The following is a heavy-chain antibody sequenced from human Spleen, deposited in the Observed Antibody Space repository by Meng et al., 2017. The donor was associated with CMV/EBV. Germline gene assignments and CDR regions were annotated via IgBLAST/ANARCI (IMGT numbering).Heavy chain of an antibody. CDR2: IYYSGST. CDR3: AREGGL. CDR1: GGSISSSDYY. Sequence: QVPPPESGPGLVKPYQTLYIHCTVSGGSISSSDYYWSWIRQPPGKGLEWIGYIYYSGSTYYNPSLKSRVTISVDTSKNQFSLKLSSVTAVDTAVYYCAREGGLWGRGTLVTVSS. J-gene: IGHJ2*01. V-gene: IGHV4-30-4*08. D-gene: IGHD2-15*01.